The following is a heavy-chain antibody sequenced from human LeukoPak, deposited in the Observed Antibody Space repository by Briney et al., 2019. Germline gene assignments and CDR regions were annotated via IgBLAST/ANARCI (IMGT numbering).Heavy chain of an antibody. CDR2: IIPSGNYI. V-gene: IGHV3-21*01. D-gene: IGHD2-2*01. Sequence: PGGSLTLSCAASAFTFSSHSMNWVRQAQGKVLEWVSSIIPSGNYIYYADSVEGRFTISRDNAKNSRYLQMNSLRAEDTAVYYCARDLSSSTSCYSYWGQGTLVTVAS. CDR3: ARDLSSSTSCYSY. J-gene: IGHJ4*02. CDR1: AFTFSSHS.